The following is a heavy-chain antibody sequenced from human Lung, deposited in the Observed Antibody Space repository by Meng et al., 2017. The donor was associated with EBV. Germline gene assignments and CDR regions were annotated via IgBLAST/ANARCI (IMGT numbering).Heavy chain of an antibody. Sequence: QVQLQDSGPGRVKPSETLSLTCTVSGGAISSNGYYWDWVRQPPGKGLEWIGAIYHSGSTSYNPSLQSRVTMFVDTSKNQFSLMLTSVTATDTAVYYCARRRGGSGRDCWGQGTLVTVSS. CDR2: IYHSGST. CDR1: GGAISSNGYY. V-gene: IGHV4-39*01. J-gene: IGHJ4*02. CDR3: ARRRGGSGRDC. D-gene: IGHD3-10*01.